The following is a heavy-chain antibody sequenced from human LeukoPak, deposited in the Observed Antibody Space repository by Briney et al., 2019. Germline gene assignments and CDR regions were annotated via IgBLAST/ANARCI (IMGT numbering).Heavy chain of an antibody. V-gene: IGHV1-69*13. J-gene: IGHJ6*02. D-gene: IGHD4-17*01. Sequence: GASVKVSCKASGGTFSNYAISWVRQAPGQGLEWVGGIIPIFGTTSYAQKFQGRVTITADESLSTAYLELSSLRSEDTALYYCARGGTVRHGMDVWGQGTTVTVSS. CDR1: GGTFSNYA. CDR3: ARGGTVRHGMDV. CDR2: IIPIFGTT.